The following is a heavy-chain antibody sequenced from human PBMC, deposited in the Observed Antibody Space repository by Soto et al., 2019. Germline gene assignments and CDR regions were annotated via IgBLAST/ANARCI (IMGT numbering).Heavy chain of an antibody. CDR2: VIPIFGTA. CDR3: ARWVVEGGIDV. CDR1: GGTFSSFA. Sequence: ASVKVPCQASGGTFSSFAISWARQAPGQGHEWMGVVIPIFGTANYATKSPGRAAITADEPTSTAYMELSSVRSEDSAVYYCARWVVEGGIDVWGQGTTVTVSS. J-gene: IGHJ6*02. D-gene: IGHD2-2*01. V-gene: IGHV1-69*13.